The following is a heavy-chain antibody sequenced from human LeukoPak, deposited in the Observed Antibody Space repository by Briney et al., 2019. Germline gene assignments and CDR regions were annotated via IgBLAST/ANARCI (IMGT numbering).Heavy chain of an antibody. J-gene: IGHJ3*01. CDR1: GGSIRNRNFH. Sequence: SETLSLTCTVSGGSIRNRNFHWGWIRQPPGKGLEWIGTIYYSGRPYYNPSLQSRVTVSVDTSKDQLSLNLNSVTAADTAVYYCARNNWNDAFDLWGQGTMVTVSS. CDR3: ARNNWNDAFDL. CDR2: IYYSGRP. D-gene: IGHD1-1*01. V-gene: IGHV4-39*07.